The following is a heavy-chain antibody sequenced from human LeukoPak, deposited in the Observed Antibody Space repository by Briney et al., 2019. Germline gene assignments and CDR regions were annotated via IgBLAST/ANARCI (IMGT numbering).Heavy chain of an antibody. Sequence: GGSLRLSCAASGFTFSDYYMSWLRQAPGKGLEWVSYISSDSSIIYYADSVKGRFTISRDNAKKSLYLQMNSLRTEDTAVYYCANTEYQRLGTDYWGQGTLVTVSS. CDR3: ANTEYQRLGTDY. J-gene: IGHJ4*02. CDR2: ISSDSSII. D-gene: IGHD2-2*01. V-gene: IGHV3-11*04. CDR1: GFTFSDYY.